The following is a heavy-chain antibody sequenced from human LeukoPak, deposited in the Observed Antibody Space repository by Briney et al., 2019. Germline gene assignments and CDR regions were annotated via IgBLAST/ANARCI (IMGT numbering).Heavy chain of an antibody. CDR3: AKGFVVVVGATQSSWFDP. Sequence: GGSLRLSCAASGFTFSSYGMSWVRQAPGKGLEWVSAISGSGGNTYYADSVKGRFTISRDNSKNTLYLQMNSLRAEDTAVYYCAKGFVVVVGATQSSWFDPWGQGTLVTVSS. D-gene: IGHD2-15*01. V-gene: IGHV3-23*01. CDR2: ISGSGGNT. CDR1: GFTFSSYG. J-gene: IGHJ5*02.